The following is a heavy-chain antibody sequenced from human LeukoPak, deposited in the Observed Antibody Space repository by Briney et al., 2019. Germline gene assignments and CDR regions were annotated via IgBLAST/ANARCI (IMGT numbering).Heavy chain of an antibody. CDR1: GFTFSTYS. J-gene: IGHJ4*02. Sequence: GGSLRLSCPASGFTFSTYSMNWVRQAPGKGLEWVSSISSTSSYIYYADSVKGRFTISRDNAQNSLYLQMNSLRAEDTAVYYCAGGSSIYYYYFDYWGQGTLVTVSS. CDR3: AGGSSIYYYYFDY. D-gene: IGHD6-13*01. V-gene: IGHV3-21*01. CDR2: ISSTSSYI.